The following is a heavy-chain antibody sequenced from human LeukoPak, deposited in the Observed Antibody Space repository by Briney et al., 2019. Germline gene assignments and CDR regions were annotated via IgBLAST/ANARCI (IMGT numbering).Heavy chain of an antibody. V-gene: IGHV4-59*01. CDR3: ATLTGMSYFDY. CDR2: IYYSGST. J-gene: IGHJ4*02. CDR1: GGSFSGYY. Sequence: SETLSLTCTLYGGSFSGYYWSWIRQPPGKGLEWIGYIYYSGSTNYNPSLKSRVTISVDTSKNQFSLKLSSVTAADTAVYYCATLTGMSYFDYWGQGTLVTVSS.